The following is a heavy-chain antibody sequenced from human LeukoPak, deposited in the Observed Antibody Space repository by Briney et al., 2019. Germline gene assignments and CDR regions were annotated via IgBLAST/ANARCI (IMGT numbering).Heavy chain of an antibody. Sequence: VASVKVSCKASGGTFSSYAISWVRQAPGQGLEWMGGIIPIFGTANYAQKFQGRVTITTDESTSTAYMELSSLRSEDTAVYYCARGWNGSSSPPPYWYFDLWGRGTLVTVSS. CDR1: GGTFSSYA. CDR2: IIPIFGTA. D-gene: IGHD6-6*01. J-gene: IGHJ2*01. CDR3: ARGWNGSSSPPPYWYFDL. V-gene: IGHV1-69*05.